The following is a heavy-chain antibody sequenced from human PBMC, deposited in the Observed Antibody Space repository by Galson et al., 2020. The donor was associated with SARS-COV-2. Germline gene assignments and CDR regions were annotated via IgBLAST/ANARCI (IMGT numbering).Heavy chain of an antibody. CDR3: ANLVGATFGDAFDI. D-gene: IGHD1-26*01. V-gene: IGHV3-30*18. J-gene: IGHJ3*02. CDR1: GFTFSSHG. Sequence: GESLKISCAASGFTFSSHGMHWIRQAPGKGLEWVAVISYDGSNKYYADSVKGRFTISRDNSKNTLYLQMNSLRAEDTAVYYCANLVGATFGDAFDIWGQGTMVTVSS. CDR2: ISYDGSNK.